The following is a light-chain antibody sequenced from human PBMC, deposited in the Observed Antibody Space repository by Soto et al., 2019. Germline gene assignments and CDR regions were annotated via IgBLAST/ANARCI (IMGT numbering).Light chain of an antibody. Sequence: EIVMTQSPATLSVSPGERVSLSCRASQSVSSNLAWYQQKPGQAPRLLIYGASTRATGMPARFSGSGSGTEFTLTISSLQSEDFAVYYCQQYNNWPRTFGQGTKVESK. J-gene: IGKJ1*01. CDR1: QSVSSN. CDR3: QQYNNWPRT. CDR2: GAS. V-gene: IGKV3-15*01.